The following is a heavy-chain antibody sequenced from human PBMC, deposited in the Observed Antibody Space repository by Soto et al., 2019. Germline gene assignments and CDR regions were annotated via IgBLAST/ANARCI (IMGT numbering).Heavy chain of an antibody. J-gene: IGHJ4*02. Sequence: EVQLVESGGGLVKPRGSLRLSCAASGFTFSSYSMNWVRQAPGKGLEWVSSISSSSSYIYYADSVKGRFTISRDNAKNSLYLQMNSLRAEDTAVYYCASGITIFGVVIRRGYFDYWGQGTLVTVSS. CDR3: ASGITIFGVVIRRGYFDY. CDR1: GFTFSSYS. V-gene: IGHV3-21*01. CDR2: ISSSSSYI. D-gene: IGHD3-3*01.